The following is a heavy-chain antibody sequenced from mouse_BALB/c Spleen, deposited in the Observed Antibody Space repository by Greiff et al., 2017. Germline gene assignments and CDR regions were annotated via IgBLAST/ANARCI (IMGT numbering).Heavy chain of an antibody. V-gene: IGHV4-1*02. CDR3: ARLRENYYGLRSYPMDY. Sequence: EVKLVESGGGLVQPGGSLKLSCAASGFAFSRYCMSWVRRPPGKGLEWIGEINPDSSTINYTPSLKDKFIISRDNAKNTLYLQMSKVRSEDTALYYCARLRENYYGLRSYPMDYWGQGTSVTVSA. CDR1: GFAFSRYC. J-gene: IGHJ4*01. D-gene: IGHD1-1*01. CDR2: INPDSSTI.